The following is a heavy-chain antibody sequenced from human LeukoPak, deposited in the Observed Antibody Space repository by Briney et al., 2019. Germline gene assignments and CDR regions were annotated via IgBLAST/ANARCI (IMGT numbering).Heavy chain of an antibody. Sequence: SETLSLTCVVSGGSIISSNWWSWVRQPPGKGLEWIGEIYHSGSTNYKSSLKSRVAISVSTSKNQFSLKISSVTAADTAVYYSARHDCTATCCPWIFDTWGQGTLVTVSS. D-gene: IGHD2-2*01. V-gene: IGHV4-4*02. CDR1: GGSIISSNW. J-gene: IGHJ4*02. CDR3: ARHDCTATCCPWIFDT. CDR2: IYHSGST.